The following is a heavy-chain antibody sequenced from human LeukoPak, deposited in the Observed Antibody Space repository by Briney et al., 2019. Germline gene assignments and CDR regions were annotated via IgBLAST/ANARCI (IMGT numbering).Heavy chain of an antibody. D-gene: IGHD2-15*01. J-gene: IGHJ5*02. CDR1: GGSFSGYY. Sequence: SETLSLTCAVYGGSFSGYYWSWIRQSPGKGLEWIGEINHSGSTNYNPSLKSRVTISVDTSKNQFSLKLSSVTAADTAVYYCARGRVAATGFDPWGQGTLVTVSS. CDR2: INHSGST. CDR3: ARGRVAATGFDP. V-gene: IGHV4-34*01.